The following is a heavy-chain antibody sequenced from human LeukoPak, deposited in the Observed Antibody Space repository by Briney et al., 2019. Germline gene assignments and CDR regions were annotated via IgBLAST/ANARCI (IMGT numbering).Heavy chain of an antibody. Sequence: GSLRLSCAASGFTFSSYAMSWVRQAPGKGLEWVSAISGSGSSTYYADSVKGRFTISRDNSKNTLYLQMNSLRADDTAVYYCAKEGLYSSGWCQYYYFDYWGRGTLVTVSS. J-gene: IGHJ4*02. CDR1: GFTFSSYA. CDR3: AKEGLYSSGWCQYYYFDY. V-gene: IGHV3-23*01. CDR2: ISGSGSST. D-gene: IGHD6-19*01.